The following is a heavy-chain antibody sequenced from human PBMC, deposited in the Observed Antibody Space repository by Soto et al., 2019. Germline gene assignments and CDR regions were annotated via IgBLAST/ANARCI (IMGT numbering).Heavy chain of an antibody. J-gene: IGHJ4*01. D-gene: IGHD3-16*01. Sequence: PGGSLGLSCAASGFTFTSAWLNWVRQAPGKGLEWVGRAKSEINGGAVDYAAPVKGRFTISRDASQNTVYLQMNSLRADDTAVYYCAAXLPDWGAYAFXYWGHGTQVXVSS. CDR3: AAXLPDWGAYAFXY. CDR1: GFTFTSAW. CDR2: AKSEINGGAV. V-gene: IGHV3-15*07.